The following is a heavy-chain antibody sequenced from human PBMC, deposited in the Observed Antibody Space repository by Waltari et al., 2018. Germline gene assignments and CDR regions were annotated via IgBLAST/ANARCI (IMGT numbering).Heavy chain of an antibody. J-gene: IGHJ3*02. D-gene: IGHD3-22*01. CDR2: IKKDGSEE. CDR1: GSTRSSYW. V-gene: IGHV3-7*01. Sequence: EVQLVESGGGLVQPGGSLRLSCAASGSTRSSYWMSWVRQAPGKGVGLVANIKKDGSEEYYVDSVRGRFTISRDNAKNSLYLQMTSLRPEDTAVYYCARDQWFAFDIWGQGTMVTVSS. CDR3: ARDQWFAFDI.